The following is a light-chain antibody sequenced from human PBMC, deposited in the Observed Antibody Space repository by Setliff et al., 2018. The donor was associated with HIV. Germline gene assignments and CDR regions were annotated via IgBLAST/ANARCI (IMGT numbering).Light chain of an antibody. J-gene: IGLJ2*01. V-gene: IGLV3-21*03. CDR2: DDN. CDR3: QVWDSSSDHAV. Sequence: SYELTQPPSVSVAPGKTARITCGGNNIGSKSVHWYQQKPGQAPVLVVYDDNDRPSGIPERFSGSTSGNTATLTISRVEAGDEADYYCQVWDSSSDHAVFGGGTKVTVL. CDR1: NIGSKS.